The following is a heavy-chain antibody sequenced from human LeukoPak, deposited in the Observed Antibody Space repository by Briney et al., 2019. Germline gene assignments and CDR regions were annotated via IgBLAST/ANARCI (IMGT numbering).Heavy chain of an antibody. Sequence: PGGSLRLSCAASGFTFSSYSMNWVRQAPGKGLEWVSSISSSSSYIYYADSVKGRFTISRDDAKNSLYLQMNSLRAEDTAVYYCARVKGAAGDVKWGQGTLVTVSS. J-gene: IGHJ4*02. D-gene: IGHD3-10*01. CDR1: GFTFSSYS. V-gene: IGHV3-21*04. CDR2: ISSSSSYI. CDR3: ARVKGAAGDVK.